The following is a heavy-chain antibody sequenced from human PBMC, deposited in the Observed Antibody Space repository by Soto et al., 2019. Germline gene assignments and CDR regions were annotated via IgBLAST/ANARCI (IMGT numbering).Heavy chain of an antibody. CDR2: IDLSESYT. V-gene: IGHV5-10-1*03. J-gene: IGHJ4*02. Sequence: EVQLVQSGAEVKKSGESLRISCKVSGYSFASQWISWVRQVPGKGQEWMGRIDLSESYTTYNPSFQGHVTFSADKSITTAYLQWRSLEASDTDIYYCATQGLTTYYFGYWGQGTLVTVSS. CDR3: ATQGLTTYYFGY. CDR1: GYSFASQW.